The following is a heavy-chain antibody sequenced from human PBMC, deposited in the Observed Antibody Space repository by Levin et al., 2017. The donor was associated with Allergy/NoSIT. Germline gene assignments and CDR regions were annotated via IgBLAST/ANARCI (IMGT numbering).Heavy chain of an antibody. V-gene: IGHV3-15*01. CDR3: TTERYSSSWVDAFDI. J-gene: IGHJ3*02. Sequence: GESLKISCAASGFTFSNAWMSWVRQAPGKGLEWVGRIKSKTDGGTTDYAAPVKGRFTISRDDSKNTLYLQMNSLKTEDTAVYYCTTERYSSSWVDAFDIWGQGTMVTVSS. CDR2: IKSKTDGGTT. D-gene: IGHD6-13*01. CDR1: GFTFSNAW.